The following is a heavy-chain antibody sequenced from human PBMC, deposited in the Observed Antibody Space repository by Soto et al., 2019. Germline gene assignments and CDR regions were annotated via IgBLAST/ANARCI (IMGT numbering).Heavy chain of an antibody. Sequence: GGSLRLSCAASGFTFSSYAMSWVRQAPGKGLEWVSAISGSGGSTYYADSVKGRFTISRDNSKNTLYLQMNSLRAEDTALYYCAKVRYFDWFLSLNHQYYGFAVCAQGTTFRVSS. CDR3: AKVRYFDWFLSLNHQYYGFAV. CDR2: ISGSGGST. D-gene: IGHD3-9*01. V-gene: IGHV3-23*01. CDR1: GFTFSSYA. J-gene: IGHJ6*02.